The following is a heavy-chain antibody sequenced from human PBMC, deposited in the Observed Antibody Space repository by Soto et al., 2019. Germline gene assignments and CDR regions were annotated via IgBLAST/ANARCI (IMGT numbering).Heavy chain of an antibody. V-gene: IGHV4-34*01. CDR1: GGSFSGYY. CDR2: INHSGST. J-gene: IGHJ5*02. D-gene: IGHD2-15*01. Sequence: PSETLSLTCAVYGGSFSGYYWSWIRQPPGKGLEWIGEINHSGSTNYNPSLKSRVTISVDTSKNQFSLKLSSVTAADTAVYYCARSLVVAAITNWFDPWGQGTLVTVSS. CDR3: ARSLVVAAITNWFDP.